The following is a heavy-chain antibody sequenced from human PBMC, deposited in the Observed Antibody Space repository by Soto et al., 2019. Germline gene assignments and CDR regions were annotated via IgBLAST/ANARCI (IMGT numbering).Heavy chain of an antibody. D-gene: IGHD2-21*01. CDR1: GYTFTSYY. CDR3: ARDRKYRSTHNYYYYYGMDV. J-gene: IGHJ6*02. CDR2: INPSGGST. V-gene: IGHV1-46*01. Sequence: ASVKVSCKASGYTFTSYYMHWVRQAPGQGLEWMGIINPSGGSTSYAQKFQGRVTMTRDTSTSTVYMELSSLRSEDTAVYYCARDRKYRSTHNYYYYYGMDVWGQGTTVTVSS.